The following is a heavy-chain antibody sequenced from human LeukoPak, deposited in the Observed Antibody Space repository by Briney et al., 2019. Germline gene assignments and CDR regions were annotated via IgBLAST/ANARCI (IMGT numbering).Heavy chain of an antibody. D-gene: IGHD6-6*01. V-gene: IGHV1-46*01. J-gene: IGHJ4*02. CDR1: GGTFSSYA. CDR2: INPTGGST. CDR3: ARTAARRFDY. Sequence: ASVKVSCKASGGTFSSYAIGWVRQAPGQGLEWMGIINPTGGSTTYAQKFQGRVTMTRDTSTSTVYMELSSLRSDDTAVYYCARTAARRFDYWGQGTLVTVSS.